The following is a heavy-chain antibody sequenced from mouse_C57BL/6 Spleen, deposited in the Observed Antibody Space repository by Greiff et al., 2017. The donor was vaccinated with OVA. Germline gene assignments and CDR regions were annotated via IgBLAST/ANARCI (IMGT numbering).Heavy chain of an antibody. CDR3: TGTYYGNYWFAY. Sequence: EVQVVESGGGLVQPGGSMKLSCVASGFTFSNYWMNWVRQSPEKGLEWVAQIRLKSDNYATHYAESVKGRFTISRDDSKSSVYLQMNNLRAEDTGIYYCTGTYYGNYWFAYWGQGTLVTVSA. CDR2: IRLKSDNYAT. D-gene: IGHD2-10*01. J-gene: IGHJ3*01. CDR1: GFTFSNYW. V-gene: IGHV6-3*01.